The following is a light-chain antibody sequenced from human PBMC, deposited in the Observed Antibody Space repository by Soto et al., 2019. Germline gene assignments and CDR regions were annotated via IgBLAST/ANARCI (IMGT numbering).Light chain of an antibody. V-gene: IGKV3-20*01. CDR2: GAS. J-gene: IGKJ1*01. CDR1: QSVSSSY. Sequence: EIVLAQSPATLSFSPGERATLSCRASQSVSSSYLAWYQQKPGQAPRLLIYGASSRATGIPDRFSGSGSGTDFTLTISRLEPEDFAVYYCQQYGSSPPWTFGQGTKVDI. CDR3: QQYGSSPPWT.